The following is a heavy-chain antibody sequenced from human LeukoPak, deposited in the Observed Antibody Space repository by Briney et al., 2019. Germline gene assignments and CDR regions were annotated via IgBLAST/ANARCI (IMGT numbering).Heavy chain of an antibody. D-gene: IGHD6-13*01. J-gene: IGHJ6*02. V-gene: IGHV1-3*01. CDR1: GYTFTGYY. Sequence: ASVTVSCKASGYTFTGYYMHWVRQAPGQGLEWMGWINAGNGNTKYSQKFQGRVTITRDTSASTAYMELSSLRSEDTAVYYCARDRSIAAAGYYYYYGMDVWGQGTTVTVSS. CDR3: ARDRSIAAAGYYYYYGMDV. CDR2: INAGNGNT.